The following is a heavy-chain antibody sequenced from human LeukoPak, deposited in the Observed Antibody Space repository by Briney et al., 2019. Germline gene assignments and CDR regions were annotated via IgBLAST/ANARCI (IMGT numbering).Heavy chain of an antibody. D-gene: IGHD6-13*01. CDR3: AKDRARAAAGFFDY. J-gene: IGHJ4*02. CDR1: GFTFSNYD. CDR2: ISAGGGAI. V-gene: IGHV3-23*01. Sequence: GGSLRLSCAASGFTFSNYDVGWVRQAPGEGLEWVSSISAGGGAIYYADSVKGRFTISRDNSKNTLDLQLNSLRAEDTAVYYCAKDRARAAAGFFDYWGQGTLVTVSS.